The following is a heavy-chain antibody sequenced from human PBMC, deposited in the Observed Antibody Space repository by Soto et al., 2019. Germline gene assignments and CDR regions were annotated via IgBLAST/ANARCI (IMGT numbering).Heavy chain of an antibody. V-gene: IGHV4-28*01. D-gene: IGHD6-19*01. Sequence: SETLSLTCAVSGYSISSSNWWGWIRQPPGKGLEWIGYXXXSXSXSXNXXXXSRVTMSVDTSKNQFSLKLSSVTAVDTAVYYCARYGSGPVTGIDYWGQGTLVTVSS. CDR2: XXXSXSX. CDR3: ARYGSGPVTGIDY. CDR1: GYSISSSNW. J-gene: IGHJ4*02.